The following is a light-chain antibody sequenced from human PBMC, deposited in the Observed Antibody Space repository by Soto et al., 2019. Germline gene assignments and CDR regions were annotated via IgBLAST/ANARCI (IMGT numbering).Light chain of an antibody. CDR2: GVS. J-gene: IGKJ2*01. CDR1: QSITNNF. CDR3: QQYGRSPLMYT. Sequence: EIVLTQSPGTLSLSPGERATLSCRASQSITNNFLAWYQQKPGQAPRLLIYGVSTRAAGVPDRFSGSGSGTDFTLTITRLEPEDFAVYYCQQYGRSPLMYTFGQGTKLGVK. V-gene: IGKV3-20*01.